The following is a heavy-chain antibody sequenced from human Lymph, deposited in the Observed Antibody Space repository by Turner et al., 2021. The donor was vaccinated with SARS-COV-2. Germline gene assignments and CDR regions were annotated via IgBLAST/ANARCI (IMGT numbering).Heavy chain of an antibody. V-gene: IGHV4-39*01. D-gene: IGHD3-10*01. Sequence: QLQLQESGPGLVKPSATLSITCTVYGGSIRSSGSYCGWIRQPPGKGLEWIGTIYYSGSSYYNPSLKSRVTISVDTSKNQFSLKLSSVTAADTAVYSCARHAFGSGSYYPDDYWGQGTLVTVSS. J-gene: IGHJ4*02. CDR2: IYYSGSS. CDR3: ARHAFGSGSYYPDDY. CDR1: GGSIRSSGSY.